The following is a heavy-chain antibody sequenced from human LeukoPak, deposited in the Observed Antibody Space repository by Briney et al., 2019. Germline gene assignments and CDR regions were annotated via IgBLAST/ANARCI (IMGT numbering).Heavy chain of an antibody. CDR2: IADHSGGT. CDR3: ARNAYCDSTNCYAWFDH. D-gene: IGHD2-2*01. Sequence: ASVKVSCKASGDTFTDYYIHWVRQPPGQGLEWMGWIADHSGGTNYEQNYQGRITMTTNTSISTDYMELRSIRSDDTEVYDCARNAYCDSTNCYAWFDHWGQGTLVTVSS. CDR1: GDTFTDYY. V-gene: IGHV1-2*02. J-gene: IGHJ5*02.